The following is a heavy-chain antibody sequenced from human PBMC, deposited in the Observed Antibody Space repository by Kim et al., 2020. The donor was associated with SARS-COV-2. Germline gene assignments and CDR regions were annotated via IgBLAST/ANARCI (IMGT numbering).Heavy chain of an antibody. D-gene: IGHD5-12*01. CDR3: AKGAYSDNSPFPPFDP. V-gene: IGHV3-23*01. Sequence: GGSLRLSCIASGFTFGSYAMTWVRLAPGKGLEWVSDISANGDRAAFAAPVRGRFSISRAGSKKTRFLQMKSLRVEDTALYFCAKGAYSDNSPFPPFDPWG. J-gene: IGHJ5*02. CDR2: ISANGDRA. CDR1: GFTFGSYA.